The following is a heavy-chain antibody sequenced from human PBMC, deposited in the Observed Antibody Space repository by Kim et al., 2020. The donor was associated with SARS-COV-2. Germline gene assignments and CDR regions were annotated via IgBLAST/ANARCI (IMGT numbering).Heavy chain of an antibody. J-gene: IGHJ4*02. CDR1: GYTFTSYA. Sequence: ASVNVSCKASGYTFTSYAMHWVRQAPGQRLEWMGWINAGNGNTKYSQKFQGRVTITRDTSASTAYMELSSLRSEDTAVYYCARYYYDSSGYYRFLDYWGQGTLVTVSS. CDR2: INAGNGNT. V-gene: IGHV1-3*01. D-gene: IGHD3-22*01. CDR3: ARYYYDSSGYYRFLDY.